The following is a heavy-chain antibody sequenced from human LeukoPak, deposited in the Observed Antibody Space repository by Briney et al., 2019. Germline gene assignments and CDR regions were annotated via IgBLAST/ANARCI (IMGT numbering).Heavy chain of an antibody. CDR1: GFTVSSNY. D-gene: IGHD3-22*01. J-gene: IGHJ4*02. CDR3: AKGLTYDSSGYELDY. Sequence: GGSLRLSCAASGFTVSSNYMNWVRQAPGKGLEWVSMIYTGGNTFYTDSVKGRFTISRDNSKNALYLQMNSLRAEDTAVYYCAKGLTYDSSGYELDYWGQGTLVTVSS. V-gene: IGHV3-53*01. CDR2: IYTGGNT.